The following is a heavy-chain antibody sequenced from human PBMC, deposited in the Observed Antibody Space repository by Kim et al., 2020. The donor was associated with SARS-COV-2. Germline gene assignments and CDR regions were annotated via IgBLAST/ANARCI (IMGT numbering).Heavy chain of an antibody. V-gene: IGHV4-59*01. CDR3: ARDGYYYYGMDV. Sequence: NYNPRLKSRVTISVDTSKNQFSLKLSSVTAADTAVYYCARDGYYYYGMDVWGQGTTVTVSS. J-gene: IGHJ6*02.